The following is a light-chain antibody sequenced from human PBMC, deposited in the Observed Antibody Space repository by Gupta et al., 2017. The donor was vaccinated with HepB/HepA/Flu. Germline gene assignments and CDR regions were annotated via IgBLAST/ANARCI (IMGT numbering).Light chain of an antibody. V-gene: IGKV3-15*01. J-gene: IGKJ1*01. Sequence: EIVMTQSPATLSVSPGERATLSCRASQSVRTNLAWYQQKPGQAPRLLIYGASTRATVFPARFSGSGSGTEFTLTISSLQSEEFAVYYCQHYNNCPLTFGQGTKVEIK. CDR1: QSVRTN. CDR2: GAS. CDR3: QHYNNCPLT.